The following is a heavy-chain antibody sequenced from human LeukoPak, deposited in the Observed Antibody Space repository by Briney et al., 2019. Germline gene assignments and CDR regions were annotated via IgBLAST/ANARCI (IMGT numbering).Heavy chain of an antibody. V-gene: IGHV4-4*07. CDR2: IYTSGST. CDR1: GGSINSYY. D-gene: IGHD4-23*01. Sequence: SETLSLTCTVSGGSINSYYWSWIRQPPGKGLEWIGRIYTSGSTNYNPSLKSRVTMSVDTSKNQFSLKLSSVTAADTAVYYCARDRSPYGGNSLYYYYYMDVWGKGTTVTISS. CDR3: ARDRSPYGGNSLYYYYYMDV. J-gene: IGHJ6*03.